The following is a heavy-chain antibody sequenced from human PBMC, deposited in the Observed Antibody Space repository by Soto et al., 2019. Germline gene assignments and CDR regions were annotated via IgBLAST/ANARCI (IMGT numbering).Heavy chain of an antibody. V-gene: IGHV1-46*01. CDR2: INPSGGST. Sequence: ASVKVSCKASGYTFTSYYMHWVRQAPGQGLEWMGIINPSGGSTSYAQKFQGRVTMTRDTSTSTVYMELSSLRYEDTAVYYCASGWRGTTMVRGVQLEYYYGMDVWGQGTPVTVSS. J-gene: IGHJ6*02. CDR3: ASGWRGTTMVRGVQLEYYYGMDV. CDR1: GYTFTSYY. D-gene: IGHD3-10*01.